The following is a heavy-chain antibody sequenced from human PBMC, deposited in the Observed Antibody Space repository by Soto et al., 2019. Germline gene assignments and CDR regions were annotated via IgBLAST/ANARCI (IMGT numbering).Heavy chain of an antibody. CDR3: GAYDSKAFFDDY. V-gene: IGHV4-30-2*01. J-gene: IGHJ4*02. CDR2: IHHSGNT. Sequence: PSETLSLTCPVSSGSISTGDYSWTWIRQPPGKGLEWIGYIHHSGNTFHNPSLKRRVTISVDRSKNQFSLKLTSVTAADKAMYYCGAYDSKAFFDDYWGQGILVTVSS. CDR1: SGSISTGDYS. D-gene: IGHD3-22*01.